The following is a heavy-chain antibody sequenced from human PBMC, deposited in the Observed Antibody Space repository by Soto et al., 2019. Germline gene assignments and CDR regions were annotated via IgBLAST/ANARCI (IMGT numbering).Heavy chain of an antibody. CDR2: ISSSGSTI. J-gene: IGHJ4*02. D-gene: IGHD2-2*01. CDR3: AASLMRGDY. CDR1: GFTFSSYE. Sequence: PGGSLRLSCAASGFTFSSYEMNWVRQAPGKGLEWVSHISSSGSTIYYADSVKGRFTISRDNAKNSLYLQMNSLRAEDTAVYYCAASLMRGDYWGQGTLVTVSS. V-gene: IGHV3-48*03.